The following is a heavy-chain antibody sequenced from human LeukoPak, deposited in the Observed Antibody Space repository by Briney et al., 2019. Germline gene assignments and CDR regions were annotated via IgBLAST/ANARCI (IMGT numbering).Heavy chain of an antibody. V-gene: IGHV3-30*04. Sequence: GGSLRLSCAASGLTFSSYAMHWVRQAPGKGLEWVAVISYDGSNKYYADSVKGRFTISRDNSKNTLYLQMNSLRAEDTAVYYCAPRERLDYWGQGTLVTVSS. D-gene: IGHD1-26*01. CDR3: APRERLDY. CDR1: GLTFSSYA. CDR2: ISYDGSNK. J-gene: IGHJ4*02.